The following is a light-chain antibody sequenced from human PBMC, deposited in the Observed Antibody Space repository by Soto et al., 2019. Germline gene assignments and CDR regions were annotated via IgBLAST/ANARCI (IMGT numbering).Light chain of an antibody. CDR2: EVT. CDR1: SNDVGASEY. Sequence: QSVRTQPPSASGSPGQSVTISCTGTSNDVGASEYVSWYQQHPGKAPKLIIYEVTKRPSGVPDRFSGSKSGNTASLTVSGLQAEDEADYHCSSYGGSSNLYVFGTGTKVTVL. J-gene: IGLJ1*01. CDR3: SSYGGSSNLYV. V-gene: IGLV2-8*01.